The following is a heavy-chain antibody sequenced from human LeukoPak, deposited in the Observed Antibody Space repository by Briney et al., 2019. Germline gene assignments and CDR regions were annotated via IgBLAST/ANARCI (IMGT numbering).Heavy chain of an antibody. CDR2: IYYSGST. J-gene: IGHJ6*02. CDR1: GGSISSYY. Sequence: KPSETLSLTCTVSGGSISSYYWSWIRQPPGKGLEWFGYIYYSGSTNYNPSLKSRVTISVDTSKNQFSLNLSSVTAADTAVYYCARDQGYGMDVWGQGTTVTVSS. CDR3: ARDQGYGMDV. V-gene: IGHV4-59*01.